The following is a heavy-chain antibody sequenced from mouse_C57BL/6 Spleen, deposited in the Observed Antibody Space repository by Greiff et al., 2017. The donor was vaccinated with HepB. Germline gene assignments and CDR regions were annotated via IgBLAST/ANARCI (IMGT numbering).Heavy chain of an antibody. CDR1: GYTFTDYY. Sequence: EVQLQQSGPELVKPGASVKISCKASGYTFTDYYMNWVKQSHGKSLEWIGDINPNNGGTSYNQKFKGKATLTVDKSSSTAYMELRSLTSEDSAVYYCALYSNWYFDVWGTGTTVTVSS. J-gene: IGHJ1*03. CDR2: INPNNGGT. D-gene: IGHD2-5*01. V-gene: IGHV1-26*01. CDR3: ALYSNWYFDV.